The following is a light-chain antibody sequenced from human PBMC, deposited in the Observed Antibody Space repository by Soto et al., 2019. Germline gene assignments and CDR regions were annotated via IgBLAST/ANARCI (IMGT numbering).Light chain of an antibody. V-gene: IGKV1-39*01. CDR2: AAS. CDR1: QSIGRY. Sequence: DIHMTQSPSSLSASVGDRVTITCRASQSIGRYLNWYQQKPGKAPKLLVYAASSLQSGVPSRFSGSGTGTDFTLTISSLQPEDFATYYCQQSYSNLLTFGGGTKVDIK. J-gene: IGKJ4*01. CDR3: QQSYSNLLT.